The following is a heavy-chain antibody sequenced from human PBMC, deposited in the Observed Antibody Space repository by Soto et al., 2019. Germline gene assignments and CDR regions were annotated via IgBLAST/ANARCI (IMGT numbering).Heavy chain of an antibody. CDR3: TRGWVTMVRGVTPAPFDY. CDR1: GFTFGDYA. CDR2: IRSKAYGGTT. V-gene: IGHV3-49*03. J-gene: IGHJ4*02. D-gene: IGHD3-10*01. Sequence: GGSLRLSCTASGFTFGDYAMSWFRQAPGKGLEWVGFIRSKAYGGTTEYAESVKGRFTISRDDSNSSDFLQMNSLKTEDTAVYYCTRGWVTMVRGVTPAPFDYWGQGTLVTVSS.